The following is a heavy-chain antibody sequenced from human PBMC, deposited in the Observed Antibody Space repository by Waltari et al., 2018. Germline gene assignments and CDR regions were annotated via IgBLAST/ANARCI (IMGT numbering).Heavy chain of an antibody. Sequence: EVQLVESGGGLVKPGGSLRLSCAASGFTFSNAWMSWVRQAPGKGLEWVGRIKSKTDGGQTDYAAPVKGRFTISRDDSKNTLYLQMNSLKTEDTAVYYCTKEGTPTGAFDYWGQGTLVTVSS. V-gene: IGHV3-15*01. D-gene: IGHD1-1*01. J-gene: IGHJ4*02. CDR1: GFTFSNAW. CDR2: IKSKTDGGQT. CDR3: TKEGTPTGAFDY.